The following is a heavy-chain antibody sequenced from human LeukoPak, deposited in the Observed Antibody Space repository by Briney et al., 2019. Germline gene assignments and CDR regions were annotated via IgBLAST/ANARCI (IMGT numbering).Heavy chain of an antibody. CDR2: IYTSGST. Sequence: SETLSLTCAVYGGSFSSYYWSWIRQPAGKGLEWIGRIYTSGSTNYNPSLKSRVTMSVDTSKNQFSLKLSSVTAADTAVYYCARDLLSSGWYGGFDYWGQGTLVTVSS. CDR3: ARDLLSSGWYGGFDY. J-gene: IGHJ4*02. V-gene: IGHV4-4*07. CDR1: GGSFSSYY. D-gene: IGHD6-19*01.